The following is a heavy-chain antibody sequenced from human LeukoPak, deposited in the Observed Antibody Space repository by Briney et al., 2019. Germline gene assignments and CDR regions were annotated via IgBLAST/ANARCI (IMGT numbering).Heavy chain of an antibody. CDR2: IKQDGSEK. CDR3: ARDHYYDSRGPFDY. J-gene: IGHJ4*02. V-gene: IGHV3-7*01. Sequence: GGSLRLSCAASGFTFSSYWMSWVRQAPGKGLEWVANIKQDGSEKYYVDSVKGRFTISRDNAKNSLYLQMNSLRAEDTAVYYCARDHYYDSRGPFDYCGQETLVTVSS. D-gene: IGHD3-22*01. CDR1: GFTFSSYW.